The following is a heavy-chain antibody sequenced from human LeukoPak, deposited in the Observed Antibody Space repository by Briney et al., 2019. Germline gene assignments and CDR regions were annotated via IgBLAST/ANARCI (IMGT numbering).Heavy chain of an antibody. CDR2: IIPIFGTA. J-gene: IGHJ5*02. D-gene: IGHD6-13*01. V-gene: IGHV1-69*13. CDR3: ARGFSSHSSSWYGFWFDP. Sequence: SVNVSCEASGGTFSSYAISSVRHAPGQGLEWMGGIIPIFGTANYAQKFQGRVTITAAESTSTAYLELSSVRSEDTYVYYSARGFSSHSSSWYGFWFDPWGQGTLVTVSS. CDR1: GGTFSSYA.